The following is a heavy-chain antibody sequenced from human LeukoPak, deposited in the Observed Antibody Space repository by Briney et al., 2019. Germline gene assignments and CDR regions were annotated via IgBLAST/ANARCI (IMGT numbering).Heavy chain of an antibody. CDR2: ITVSGGIT. J-gene: IGHJ4*02. CDR3: AKWGDYDVLTGYYDPDY. CDR1: VFTFSNYA. D-gene: IGHD3-9*01. Sequence: GASLRLSCVASVFTFSNYAMSWVRQAPGKGLECVSAITVSGGITYYADSVKGRFTISRDNSKNTLYLQMNSLRAEDTAVYYCAKWGDYDVLTGYYDPDYWGQGTLVTVSS. V-gene: IGHV3-23*01.